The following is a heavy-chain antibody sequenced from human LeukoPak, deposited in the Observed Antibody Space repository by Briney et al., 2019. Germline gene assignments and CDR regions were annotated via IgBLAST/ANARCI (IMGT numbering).Heavy chain of an antibody. V-gene: IGHV3-11*01. CDR3: ADTMVRGSYNMDV. CDR1: GFTFSDYY. Sequence: GSLRLSCAASGFTFSDYYMTWIRQAPGKGLEWVSYISSSGSSIYYADSVKGRSTISRDNAKNSLYLQLNSLRAEDTAVYYCADTMVRGSYNMDVWGQGTTVTVSS. D-gene: IGHD3-10*01. J-gene: IGHJ6*02. CDR2: ISSSGSSI.